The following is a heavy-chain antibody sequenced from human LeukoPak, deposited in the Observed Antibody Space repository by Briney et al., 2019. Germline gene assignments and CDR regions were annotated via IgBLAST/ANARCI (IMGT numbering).Heavy chain of an antibody. D-gene: IGHD3-22*01. Sequence: SETLSLTCTVSGGSISSGGYYWSWIRQHPGKGLEWIGYIYYSGSTYYNPSLKSRVTISVDTSKNQFSLKLSSVTAADTAVYYCARDGTEGRYYDSSGYAHAFDIWGQGTMVTVSS. CDR3: ARDGTEGRYYDSSGYAHAFDI. CDR2: IYYSGST. V-gene: IGHV4-31*03. CDR1: GGSISSGGYY. J-gene: IGHJ3*02.